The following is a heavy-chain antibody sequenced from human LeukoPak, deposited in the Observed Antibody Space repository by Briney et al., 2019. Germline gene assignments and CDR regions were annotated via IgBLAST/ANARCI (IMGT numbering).Heavy chain of an antibody. CDR1: GGSFSGYY. V-gene: IGHV4-39*01. CDR2: IYYTGST. J-gene: IGHJ6*03. Sequence: SETLSLTCAVYGGSFSGYYWGWIRQPPGKGLEWIGSIYYTGSTYYNPSLRSRVTISVDTSKKQFSLKLSSVTAADTSVYYCARLHYGGNYGYYYYYMDVWGKGTTVTISS. CDR3: ARLHYGGNYGYYYYYMDV. D-gene: IGHD4-23*01.